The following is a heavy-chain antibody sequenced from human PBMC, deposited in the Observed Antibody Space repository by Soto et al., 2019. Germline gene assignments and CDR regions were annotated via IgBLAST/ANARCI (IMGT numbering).Heavy chain of an antibody. Sequence: SETLSLTCTVSGGSISSYYWSWSRQPPGKGLEWIGYIYYSGSTNYNPSLKSRVTISVDTSKNQFSLKLSSVTAADTAVYYCARVSLDYYYYGMDVWGQGTTVTVS. J-gene: IGHJ6*02. CDR2: IYYSGST. CDR3: ARVSLDYYYYGMDV. CDR1: GGSISSYY. V-gene: IGHV4-59*01.